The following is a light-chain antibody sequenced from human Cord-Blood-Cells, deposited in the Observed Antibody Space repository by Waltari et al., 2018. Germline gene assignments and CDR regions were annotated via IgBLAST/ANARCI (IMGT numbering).Light chain of an antibody. J-gene: IGKJ4*02. CDR2: EVS. Sequence: DIVITHTALSLFFTSGKPAPIPRKSSQSLRHSDGNTYLYWYLHKPGQSPQLLIYEVSSRFSGVPDRFSGSGSGTDFTLKISRVEAEDVGVYYCMQGIHLPLTFGGGTKVEIK. CDR3: MQGIHLPLT. V-gene: IGKV2-29*02. CDR1: QSLRHSDGNTY.